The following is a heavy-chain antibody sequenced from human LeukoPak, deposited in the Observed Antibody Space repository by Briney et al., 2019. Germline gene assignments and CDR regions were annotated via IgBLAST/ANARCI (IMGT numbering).Heavy chain of an antibody. CDR3: AREYCSGGTCSPNDPFDS. CDR2: INHSGST. V-gene: IGHV4-34*01. CDR1: GGSFSGYY. J-gene: IGHJ5*01. Sequence: PSETLSLTCAVYGGSFSGYYWSWIRQPPGKGLEWIGEINHSGSTNYNPSLKSRVTISVDTSKNQVSLQVNSVTPEDTAVYYCAREYCSGGTCSPNDPFDSWGQGTLVTVSS. D-gene: IGHD2-15*01.